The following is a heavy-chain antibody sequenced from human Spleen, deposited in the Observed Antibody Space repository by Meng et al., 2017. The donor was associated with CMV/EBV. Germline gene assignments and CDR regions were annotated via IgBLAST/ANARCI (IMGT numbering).Heavy chain of an antibody. CDR2: LNWNGDST. V-gene: IGHV3-20*04. CDR3: ARGRRYCGGDCYSPLDY. CDR1: GFTFRNFA. J-gene: IGHJ4*02. Sequence: GESLKISCAASGFTFRNFAMNWVRQAPGKGLEWVSGLNWNGDSTGYADSVKGRFTISRDNAKNSLYLQMNSLRADDTALYYCARGRRYCGGDCYSPLDYWGQGTLVTVSS. D-gene: IGHD2-21*01.